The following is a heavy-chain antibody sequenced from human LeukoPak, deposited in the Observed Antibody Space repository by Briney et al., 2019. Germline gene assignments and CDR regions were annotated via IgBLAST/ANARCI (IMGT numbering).Heavy chain of an antibody. J-gene: IGHJ4*02. Sequence: GGSLRLSCAASGFTFSSYAMHWVRQAPGKGLEWVAVISYDGSNKCYVDSVKGRFTISRDNSKNTLYLQMNSLRAEDTAVYYCARAEEGFLDYWGQGTLVTVSS. D-gene: IGHD2-21*01. V-gene: IGHV3-30*04. CDR2: ISYDGSNK. CDR1: GFTFSSYA. CDR3: ARAEEGFLDY.